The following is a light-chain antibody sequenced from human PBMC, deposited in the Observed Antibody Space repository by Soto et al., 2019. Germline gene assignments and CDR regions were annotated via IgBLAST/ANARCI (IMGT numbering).Light chain of an antibody. CDR2: GNI. V-gene: IGLV1-40*01. Sequence: QSVLTQPPSVSGAPGQRVTISCTGSSSNIGAGYEVHWYQQLPGTAPKLLIYGNIYRPSGVPDRFSGSKSGTSVSLAITGLQAEDDSDYHCQSYDRSLSVVVSGGGTDLPVL. CDR3: QSYDRSLSVVV. CDR1: SSNIGAGYE. J-gene: IGLJ2*01.